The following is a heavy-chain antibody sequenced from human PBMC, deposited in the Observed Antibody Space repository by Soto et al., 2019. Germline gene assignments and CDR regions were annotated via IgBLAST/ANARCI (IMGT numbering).Heavy chain of an antibody. D-gene: IGHD3-22*01. Sequence: EVQLVESGGGLVQPGGSLRLSCAASGFSFSDYYINWVRQAPGKGLEWVGRTRTKASSYTTDYAAFVKGRFTISRDDSKNLIYLQRISLKTEDTAVYYCAREGSSSGPDYEYWGQGTLVTVSS. V-gene: IGHV3-72*01. J-gene: IGHJ4*02. CDR2: TRTKASSYTT. CDR1: GFSFSDYY. CDR3: AREGSSSGPDYEY.